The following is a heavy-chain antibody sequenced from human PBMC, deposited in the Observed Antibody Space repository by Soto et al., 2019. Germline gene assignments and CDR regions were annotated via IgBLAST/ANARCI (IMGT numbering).Heavy chain of an antibody. CDR2: ISYDGSNK. Sequence: GGSLRLSCAASGFTFSSYAMHWVRQAPGKGLEWVAVISYDGSNKYYADSVKGRFTISRDNSKNTLYLQMNSLRAEDTAVYYCARANYYDSSGYWKPNDAFDIWGQGTMVTVSS. CDR1: GFTFSSYA. J-gene: IGHJ3*02. V-gene: IGHV3-30-3*01. CDR3: ARANYYDSSGYWKPNDAFDI. D-gene: IGHD3-22*01.